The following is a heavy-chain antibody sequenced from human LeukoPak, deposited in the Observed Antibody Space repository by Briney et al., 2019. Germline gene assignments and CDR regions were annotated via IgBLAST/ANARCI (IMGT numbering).Heavy chain of an antibody. D-gene: IGHD2-2*01. CDR1: GLTFSNYG. Sequence: PGGSLRLSCAASGLTFSNYGMDWVRQAPGKGLEWVAVISSDGSNKDYVDSVKGRFTISRDNSKNTLYLQMNSLRAEDTAVYYCAKDAAMVSTYSDYWGQGTLVTVSS. CDR2: ISSDGSNK. J-gene: IGHJ4*02. CDR3: AKDAAMVSTYSDY. V-gene: IGHV3-30*18.